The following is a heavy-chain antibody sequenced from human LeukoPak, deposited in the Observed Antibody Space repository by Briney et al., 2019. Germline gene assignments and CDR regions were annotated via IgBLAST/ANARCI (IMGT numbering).Heavy chain of an antibody. J-gene: IGHJ2*01. CDR2: MYYSGST. CDR1: GGSIGSTTYF. Sequence: PSETLSLTCTVSGGSIGSTTYFWAWIRQPPGKGLEWIGSMYYSGSTYYNPSLKSRVTISVDTSKNQFSLKLSSVTAADTAVYYCARDHGTAMVTPWYFDLWGRGTLVTVSS. D-gene: IGHD5-18*01. V-gene: IGHV4-39*07. CDR3: ARDHGTAMVTPWYFDL.